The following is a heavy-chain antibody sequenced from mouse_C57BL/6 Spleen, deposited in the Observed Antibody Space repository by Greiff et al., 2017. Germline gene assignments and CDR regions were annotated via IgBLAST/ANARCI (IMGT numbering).Heavy chain of an antibody. V-gene: IGHV1-53*01. Sequence: QVQLQQPGPELVKPGASVKLSCKASGYTFTSYWMHWVKPRPGQGLEWIGNINPSNGGTNYNEKFKSKATLTVDQSSSTAYMQLSSLTSEDSAVYYCARDGYDSAWFAYWGQGTLVTVSA. CDR1: GYTFTSYW. CDR2: INPSNGGT. J-gene: IGHJ3*01. CDR3: ARDGYDSAWFAY. D-gene: IGHD2-2*01.